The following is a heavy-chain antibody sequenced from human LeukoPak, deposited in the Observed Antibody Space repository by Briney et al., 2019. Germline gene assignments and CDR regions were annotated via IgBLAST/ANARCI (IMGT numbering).Heavy chain of an antibody. CDR3: ARDFRGYSGYGYFDAFDI. D-gene: IGHD5-12*01. V-gene: IGHV3-33*01. CDR2: IWYDGSNK. Sequence: PGRSLRLSCAASGFTFSSYGMHWVRQAPGKGLEWVAVIWYDGSNKYYADSVKGRFTISRDNSKNTLYLQMNSLRAEDTAVYYCARDFRGYSGYGYFDAFDIWGQGTMVTVSS. CDR1: GFTFSSYG. J-gene: IGHJ3*02.